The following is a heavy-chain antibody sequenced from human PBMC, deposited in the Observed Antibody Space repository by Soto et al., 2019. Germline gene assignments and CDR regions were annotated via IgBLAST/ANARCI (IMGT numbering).Heavy chain of an antibody. D-gene: IGHD6-13*01. Sequence: GASVKVSCKASGGTFSSYAISWVRQAPGQGLEWMGGIIPIFGTANYAQKFQGRVTITADESTSTAYMELSSLRSEDTAVYYCARAPIPTHYSHLAAASAGFDPWGQGTLVTVSS. CDR1: GGTFSSYA. CDR2: IIPIFGTA. V-gene: IGHV1-69*13. J-gene: IGHJ5*02. CDR3: ARAPIPTHYSHLAAASAGFDP.